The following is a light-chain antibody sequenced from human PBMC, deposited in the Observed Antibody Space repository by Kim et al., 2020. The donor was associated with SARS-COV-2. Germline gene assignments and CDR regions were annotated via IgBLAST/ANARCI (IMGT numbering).Light chain of an antibody. V-gene: IGKV1-39*01. J-gene: IGKJ3*01. CDR3: QQSYITPFT. CDR2: AAS. Sequence: ASVGDRVTSTCRTTQSISSHLNWYQQKQGRAPKLLISAASTLQGGVPSRFSGSGSETDFTLTISSLQPEDFATYFCQQSYITPFTFGPGTKVDIK. CDR1: QSISSH.